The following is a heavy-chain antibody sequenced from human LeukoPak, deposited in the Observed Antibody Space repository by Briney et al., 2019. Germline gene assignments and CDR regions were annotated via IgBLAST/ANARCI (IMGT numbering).Heavy chain of an antibody. V-gene: IGHV3-66*02. CDR1: GFTVSSNY. CDR2: IYSGGST. D-gene: IGHD5-24*01. J-gene: IGHJ3*02. CDR3: ARDGRWLQRDAFDI. Sequence: GSLRLSCAASGFTVSSNYMSWVRQAPGKGLEWVSVIYSGGSTYYADSVKGRFTISRDNSKNTLYLQTNSLRAEDTAVYYCARDGRWLQRDAFDIWGQGTTVTVSS.